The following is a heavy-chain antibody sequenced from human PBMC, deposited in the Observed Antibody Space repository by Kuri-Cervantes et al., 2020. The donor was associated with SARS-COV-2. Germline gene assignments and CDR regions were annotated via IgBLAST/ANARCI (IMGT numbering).Heavy chain of an antibody. CDR1: GLTVSANY. Sequence: GESLKISCAASGLTVSANYMSWVRQIPGKGLEWVANIRQDGIEKYHADAVKGRFTISRDNANNSLYLQMNSLRVEDTAIYYCARVITGSYYWGQGTLVTVSS. CDR3: ARVITGSYY. J-gene: IGHJ4*02. CDR2: IRQDGIEK. V-gene: IGHV3-7*01. D-gene: IGHD1-20*01.